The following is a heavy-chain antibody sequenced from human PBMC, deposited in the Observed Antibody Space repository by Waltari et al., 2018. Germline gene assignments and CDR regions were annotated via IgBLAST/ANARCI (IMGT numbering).Heavy chain of an antibody. CDR3: AKVTGYYDSSGYYYGWGYFDY. V-gene: IGHV3-23*01. Sequence: EVQLFESGGGLVQPGGSLRLSCAASGFTFSSYAMSWVRQAPGKGLEWVSAISGSGGSTYYAYSVKGRLTISRDNSKNTLYLQMNSLRAEDTAVYYCAKVTGYYDSSGYYYGWGYFDYWGQGTLVTVSS. CDR2: ISGSGGST. CDR1: GFTFSSYA. D-gene: IGHD3-22*01. J-gene: IGHJ4*02.